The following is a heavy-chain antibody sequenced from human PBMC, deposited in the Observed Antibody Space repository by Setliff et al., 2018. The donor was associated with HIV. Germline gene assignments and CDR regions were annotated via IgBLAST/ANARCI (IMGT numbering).Heavy chain of an antibody. V-gene: IGHV3-7*03. CDR3: ARDLAY. J-gene: IGHJ4*02. Sequence: GGSLRLSCAASGFIFGSYWMHWVRQTPEKGLEWVANIKEDGSEKYYVDSVKGRFTISRDNAQNSLYLQMSSLKVEDTAVYYCARDLAYWGQGTLVTVSS. CDR1: GFIFGSYW. CDR2: IKEDGSEK.